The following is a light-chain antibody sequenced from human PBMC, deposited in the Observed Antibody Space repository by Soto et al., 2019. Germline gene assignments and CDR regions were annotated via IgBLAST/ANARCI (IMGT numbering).Light chain of an antibody. CDR1: QSVSSK. J-gene: IGKJ2*01. V-gene: IGKV3-15*01. CDR3: QQYDEWPPSYT. CDR2: GAS. Sequence: ERVLTQSPATLSVSPGERATLSCRASQSVSSKLAWYQQKPGQAPRLLIYGASTRATGIPARFSGSGSGTEFTLTISSLQSEDFALYYCQQYDEWPPSYTFGQGTKLEIK.